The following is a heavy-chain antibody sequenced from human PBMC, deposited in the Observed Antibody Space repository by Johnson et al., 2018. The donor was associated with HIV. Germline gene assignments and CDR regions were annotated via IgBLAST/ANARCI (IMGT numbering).Heavy chain of an antibody. J-gene: IGHJ3*02. V-gene: IGHV3-30*03. D-gene: IGHD6-6*01. Sequence: QMLLVESGGGGVQPGRSLRLSCAASGFTFSSYAMSWVRQAPGKGLEWVAVISYDGSNKHYADSVKGRFTISRDNSKNTLYLQMNSLRAEDTAEYYCARDREQLVRYAFDIWGQGTMVTVSS. CDR1: GFTFSSYA. CDR3: ARDREQLVRYAFDI. CDR2: ISYDGSNK.